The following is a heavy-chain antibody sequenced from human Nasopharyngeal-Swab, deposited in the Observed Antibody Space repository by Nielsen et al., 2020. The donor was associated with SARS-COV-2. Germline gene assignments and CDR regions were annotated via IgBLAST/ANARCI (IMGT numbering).Heavy chain of an antibody. D-gene: IGHD5-18*01. CDR3: ARDVEEWLVVPSLSFDY. V-gene: IGHV1-18*01. Sequence: ASVKVSCKASGYSFRSYGINWVRKAPGQGLEWMGWIRVYTADRNFAEKFQGRISMTTDTSTTTAYMELSNLRSDDTAVYYCARDVEEWLVVPSLSFDYWGQGTQVTVSS. J-gene: IGHJ4*02. CDR2: IRVYTADR. CDR1: GYSFRSYG.